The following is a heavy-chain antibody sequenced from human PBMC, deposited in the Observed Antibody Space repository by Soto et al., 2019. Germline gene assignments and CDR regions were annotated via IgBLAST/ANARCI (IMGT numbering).Heavy chain of an antibody. Sequence: SETLSLTCTVSGGSISSYYWSWIRQPPGKGLEWIGYIYYSGSTNYNPSLKSRVTISVDTSKNQFSLKLSSVTAADTAVYYCARLGSGLITIFNNWFDPWGQGTLVTVSS. D-gene: IGHD3-9*01. CDR3: ARLGSGLITIFNNWFDP. CDR2: IYYSGST. J-gene: IGHJ5*02. V-gene: IGHV4-59*08. CDR1: GGSISSYY.